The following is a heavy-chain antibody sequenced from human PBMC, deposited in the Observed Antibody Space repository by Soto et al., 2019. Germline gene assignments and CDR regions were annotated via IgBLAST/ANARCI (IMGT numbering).Heavy chain of an antibody. CDR2: ISYDVTKR. V-gene: IGHV3-30-3*01. CDR1: GFTFSSFS. CDR3: VRTTAVAGAPEFDY. J-gene: IGHJ4*02. Sequence: GGSLSLSCAVSGFTFSSFSMHWVRQAPCKGLEWEAVISYDVTKRDYADSVKGRFTISRDNSKNTLYLQMNSLRPQDTAVYFCVRTTAVAGAPEFDYWGQGTLVTVCS. D-gene: IGHD6-19*01.